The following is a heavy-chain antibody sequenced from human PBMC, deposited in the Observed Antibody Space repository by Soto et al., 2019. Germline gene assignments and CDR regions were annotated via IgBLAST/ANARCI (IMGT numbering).Heavy chain of an antibody. Sequence: QVQLVQSGAEVKKPGSSVKVSCKASGGTFSSYTISWVRQAPGQGLEWMGRIIPILGIANYAQKFQGRVTITAYKSTSTAYMELSSLRSVDTAVYYCASLMSSGYYYGMDVWGQGTTVTVSS. CDR1: GGTFSSYT. D-gene: IGHD3-10*01. CDR2: IIPILGIA. J-gene: IGHJ6*02. CDR3: ASLMSSGYYYGMDV. V-gene: IGHV1-69*02.